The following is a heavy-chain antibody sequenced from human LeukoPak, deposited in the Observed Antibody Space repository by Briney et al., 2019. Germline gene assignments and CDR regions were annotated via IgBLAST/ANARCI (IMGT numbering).Heavy chain of an antibody. CDR2: INAGNGNT. CDR3: ARVRGFGELFFDY. CDR1: GYTFTSYA. D-gene: IGHD3-10*01. V-gene: IGHV1-3*01. Sequence: ASVKVSCEASGYTFTSYAMHWVRQAPGQRLEWMGWINAGNGNTKYSQKFQGRVTITRDTSASTAYMGLSSLRSEDTAVYYCARVRGFGELFFDYWGQGTLVTVSS. J-gene: IGHJ4*02.